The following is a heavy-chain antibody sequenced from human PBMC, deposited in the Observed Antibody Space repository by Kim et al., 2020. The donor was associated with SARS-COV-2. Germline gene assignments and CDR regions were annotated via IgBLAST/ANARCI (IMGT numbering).Heavy chain of an antibody. J-gene: IGHJ5*02. CDR3: ARDLGITIFGVAINWFDP. CDR2: INPSGGST. D-gene: IGHD3-3*01. V-gene: IGHV1-46*01. CDR1: GYTFTSYY. Sequence: ASVKVSCKASGYTFTSYYMHWVRQAPGQGLEWMGIINPSGGSTSYAQKFQGRVTMTRDTSTSTVYMELSSLRSEDTAVYYCARDLGITIFGVAINWFDPWGQGTLVTVSS.